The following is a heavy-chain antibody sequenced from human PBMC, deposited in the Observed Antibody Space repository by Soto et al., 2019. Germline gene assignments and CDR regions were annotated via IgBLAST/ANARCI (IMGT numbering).Heavy chain of an antibody. CDR3: TRTNIVGTTTDAFDI. J-gene: IGHJ3*02. CDR2: ISPYNGHT. CDR1: GYIFTNYG. V-gene: IGHV1-18*01. D-gene: IGHD1-26*01. Sequence: QVQLVQSGAEVKKPGASVKVSCRASGYIFTNYGISWVRQAPGQGLEWMGWISPYNGHTKYAQKLQGRVTMTTDTFTSTVYMEMRSLRSDDAAMYYCTRTNIVGTTTDAFDIWGQVIMLTVSS.